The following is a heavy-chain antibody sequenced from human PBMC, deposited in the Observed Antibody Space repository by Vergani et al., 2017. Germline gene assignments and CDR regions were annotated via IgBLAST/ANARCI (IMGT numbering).Heavy chain of an antibody. J-gene: IGHJ1*01. CDR1: GGTFSSYA. D-gene: IGHD2-2*01. Sequence: QVQLVQSGAEVKKPGSSVKVSCKASGGTFSSYAISWVRQAPGQGLEWMGGIIPIFGTANYAQKFQGRVTITADESTSTAYMELGSLRSEDTAVYYCARSYCSSTSCPNIVHHAEYFQHWGQGTLVTVSS. CDR3: ARSYCSSTSCPNIVHHAEYFQH. CDR2: IIPIFGTA. V-gene: IGHV1-69*01.